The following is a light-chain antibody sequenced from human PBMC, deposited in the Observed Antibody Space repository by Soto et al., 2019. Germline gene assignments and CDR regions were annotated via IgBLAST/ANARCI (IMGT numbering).Light chain of an antibody. J-gene: IGKJ1*01. Sequence: DIQMTQSPSTLSASLVDTFTVTCRASQSVSGWLAWYQQKQGEAPKLLIYDASALPLGVPSRFSGSGSGTKFTLTMASLQPDDFATYYCQQYETFSGTFGPGTKVDIK. V-gene: IGKV1-5*01. CDR2: DAS. CDR1: QSVSGW. CDR3: QQYETFSGT.